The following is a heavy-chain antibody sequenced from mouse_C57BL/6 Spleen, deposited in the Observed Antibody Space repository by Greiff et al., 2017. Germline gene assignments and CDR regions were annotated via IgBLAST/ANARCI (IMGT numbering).Heavy chain of an antibody. D-gene: IGHD2-5*01. CDR3: ARASNYGDAMDY. CDR2: IYPGSGNT. Sequence: VQLQQSGAELVRPGASVKLSCKASGYTFTDYYINWVKQRPGQGLEWIARIYPGSGNTSYNEKFKGKATLTAEKSSSTAYMQLSSLTSEDSAVYFCARASNYGDAMDYWGQGTSVTVSS. V-gene: IGHV1-76*01. J-gene: IGHJ4*01. CDR1: GYTFTDYY.